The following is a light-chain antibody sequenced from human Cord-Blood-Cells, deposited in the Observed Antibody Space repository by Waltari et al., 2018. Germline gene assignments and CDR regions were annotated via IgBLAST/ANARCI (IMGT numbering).Light chain of an antibody. CDR3: QQYGSSPIT. V-gene: IGKV3-20*01. CDR2: GAS. CDR1: PSVSSSY. Sequence: EIVLTQSPGTLSLSPGERATLSCRASPSVSSSYLAWYQQKPGQAPRLLSYGASSRATGIPDRLSGSGSGTDFSLTISRLEPEDFAVYYCQQYGSSPITFGQGTRLEIK. J-gene: IGKJ5*01.